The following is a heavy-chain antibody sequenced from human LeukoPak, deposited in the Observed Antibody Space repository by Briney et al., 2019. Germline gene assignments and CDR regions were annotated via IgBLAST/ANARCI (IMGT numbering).Heavy chain of an antibody. D-gene: IGHD2-21*02. CDR1: GGSISSYY. J-gene: IGHJ3*02. CDR3: ARGGHIVVVTAIRGDDAFDI. V-gene: IGHV4-4*07. Sequence: SETLSLTCTVSGGSISSYYWSWIRQPAGKGLEWIGRIYTSGSTNYNPSLKSRVTMSVDTSKNQFSLKLRSVTAADTAVYYCARGGHIVVVTAIRGDDAFDIWGQGTMVTVSS. CDR2: IYTSGST.